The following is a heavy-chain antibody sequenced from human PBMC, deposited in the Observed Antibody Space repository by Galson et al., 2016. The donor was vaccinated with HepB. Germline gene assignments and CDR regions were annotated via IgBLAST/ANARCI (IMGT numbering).Heavy chain of an antibody. D-gene: IGHD3-10*01. CDR3: ARDFVGWFGEYTFFDY. J-gene: IGHJ4*02. CDR2: IFRTGYT. CDR1: GGSITNGNW. Sequence: ETLSLTCGVSGGSITNGNWWSWARQSPGKGLEWIGEIFRTGYTNYNPSLMSRLTISMDKSRDQFSLELNSVTAADTAVYYCARDFVGWFGEYTFFDYWGQGTPVTVSS. V-gene: IGHV4-4*02.